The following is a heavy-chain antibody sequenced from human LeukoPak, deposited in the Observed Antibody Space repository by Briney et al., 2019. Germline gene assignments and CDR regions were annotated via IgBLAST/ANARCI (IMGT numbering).Heavy chain of an antibody. CDR3: ARGKSRGSYYNALDWFDP. V-gene: IGHV1-69*05. CDR1: GGTFSSYA. CDR2: IIPIFGTA. Sequence: GSSVKVSCKASGGTFSSYAISWVRQAPGQGLEWMGGIIPIFGTANYAQKFQGRVTITTDESTSTAYMELSSLRSEDTAVYYCARGKSRGSYYNALDWFDPWGQGTLVTVSS. J-gene: IGHJ5*02. D-gene: IGHD3-10*01.